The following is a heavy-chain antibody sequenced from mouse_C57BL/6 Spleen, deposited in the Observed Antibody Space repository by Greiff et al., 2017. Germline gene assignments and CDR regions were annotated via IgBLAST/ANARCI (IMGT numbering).Heavy chain of an antibody. D-gene: IGHD2-3*01. J-gene: IGHJ4*01. CDR1: GYTFTSYG. CDR2: IYPRSGNT. CDR3: AREGPYDGYYAMDY. V-gene: IGHV1-81*01. Sequence: VQLQQSGAELARPGASVKLSCKASGYTFTSYGISWVKQRPGQGLEWIGEIYPRSGNTYYNEKFKGKATLTADKSSSTAYMELRSLTSEDSAVYFCAREGPYDGYYAMDYWGQGTSVTVSS.